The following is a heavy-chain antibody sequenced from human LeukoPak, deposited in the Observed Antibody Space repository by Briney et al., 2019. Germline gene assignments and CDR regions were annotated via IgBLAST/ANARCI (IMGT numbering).Heavy chain of an antibody. CDR1: GFTFSSYA. Sequence: GGSLRLSCSASGFTFSSYAMHWVRQPPGKGLECASAISSNGGSTYYADSVKGRFTISRDNSKNTLYLQMSSLRAEDTAVYYCVKENYATLDYYYGMDVWGKGTTVTVSS. CDR2: ISSNGGST. V-gene: IGHV3-64D*06. CDR3: VKENYATLDYYYGMDV. J-gene: IGHJ6*04. D-gene: IGHD1-7*01.